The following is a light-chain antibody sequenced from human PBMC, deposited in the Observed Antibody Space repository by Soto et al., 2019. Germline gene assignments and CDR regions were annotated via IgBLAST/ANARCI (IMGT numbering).Light chain of an antibody. Sequence: DIVMTQSPDSLAVSLGERATINCKSSQSVLYSSNNKNYLAWYQQKPGQPPKLLIYWASTRESGVPDRFSGSGPGTDFTLTISSLQAEDVAVYYCQQYYSTPTFXQGTKVDIK. V-gene: IGKV4-1*01. CDR2: WAS. J-gene: IGKJ1*01. CDR1: QSVLYSSNNKNY. CDR3: QQYYSTPT.